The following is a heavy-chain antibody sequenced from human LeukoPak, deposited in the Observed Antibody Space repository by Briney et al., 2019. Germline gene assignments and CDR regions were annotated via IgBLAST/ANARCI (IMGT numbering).Heavy chain of an antibody. V-gene: IGHV3-21*01. CDR3: ARGPPDIVVVVAATIDY. J-gene: IGHJ4*02. CDR1: GFTFSSYS. CDR2: ISSSYI. D-gene: IGHD2-15*01. Sequence: GGSLRLSCAASGFTFSSYSMNWVRQAPGKGLEWVSSISSSYIYYADSVKGRFTISRDNAKNSLYLQMNSLRAEDTAVYYCARGPPDIVVVVAATIDYWGQGTLVTVSS.